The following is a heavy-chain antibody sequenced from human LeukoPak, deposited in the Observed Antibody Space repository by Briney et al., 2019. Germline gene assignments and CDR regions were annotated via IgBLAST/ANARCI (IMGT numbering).Heavy chain of an antibody. CDR3: AIPPGYCGNDCSFDH. Sequence: GESLKISCEGSGYSFSNYWIGWVRQMPGKGLEWMGIIYPGDYETRYSPSFQGLVTISVDKSISTAYLQWSSLKASDTAMYYCAIPPGYCGNDCSFDHRGQGTLVTVSS. D-gene: IGHD2-21*02. J-gene: IGHJ4*02. V-gene: IGHV5-51*01. CDR2: IYPGDYET. CDR1: GYSFSNYW.